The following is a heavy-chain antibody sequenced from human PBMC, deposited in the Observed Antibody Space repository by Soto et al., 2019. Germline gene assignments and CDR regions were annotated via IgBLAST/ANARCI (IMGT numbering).Heavy chain of an antibody. CDR3: ARGTSAAGAPAAFDI. CDR1: GGPISSGGYY. V-gene: IGHV4-31*03. D-gene: IGHD6-13*01. CDR2: IYYSGSA. J-gene: IGHJ3*02. Sequence: SETLSLTCTVSGGPISSGGYYWSWIRQHPGKGLERIGYIYYSGSAYYNPSLKSRVTISVDTSKNQFSLKMSSVTAADTAVYDSARGTSAAGAPAAFDIWGQGTMVTVSS.